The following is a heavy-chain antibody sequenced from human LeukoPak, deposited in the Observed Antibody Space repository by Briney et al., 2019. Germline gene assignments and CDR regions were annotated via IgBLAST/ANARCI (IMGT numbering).Heavy chain of an antibody. CDR2: TYYRSKWYD. J-gene: IGHJ4*02. Sequence: SQTLSLTCAISGDSVSSNSAAWNWIRQSPSRGLEWLGRTYYRSKWYDDYAVSMKGRMTINPDTSKNQFSLQLNSVTPEDTAIYYCTRGGRGETGALFESWGQGTLVTVSS. CDR1: GDSVSSNSAA. V-gene: IGHV6-1*01. D-gene: IGHD3-16*01. CDR3: TRGGRGETGALFES.